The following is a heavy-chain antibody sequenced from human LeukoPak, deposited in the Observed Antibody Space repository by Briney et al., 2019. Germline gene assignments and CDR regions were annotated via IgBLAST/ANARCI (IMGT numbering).Heavy chain of an antibody. V-gene: IGHV1-18*04. D-gene: IGHD3-10*01. CDR3: ARGRDYDGSGSYHY. CDR2: ISAYNGNT. J-gene: IGHJ4*02. CDR1: GYTFTSYY. Sequence: ASVKVSCKASGYTFTSYYMHWVRQAPGQGHEWMGWISAYNGNTNYAQKLQGRVTMTTDTSTSTAYMELRSLRSDDTAVYYCARGRDYDGSGSYHYWGQGTLVTVSS.